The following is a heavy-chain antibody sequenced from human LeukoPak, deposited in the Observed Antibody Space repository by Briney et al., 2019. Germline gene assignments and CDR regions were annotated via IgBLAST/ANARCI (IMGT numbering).Heavy chain of an antibody. CDR2: INPDGTTT. V-gene: IGHV3-74*01. J-gene: IGHJ4*02. CDR1: GFTFSSYW. D-gene: IGHD4-17*01. Sequence: GGSLRLSCAASGFTFSSYWMHWVRHPLGKGLVCVSRINPDGTTTNYADSVKGRFTISRDNAKNTLYLQMNRLTVEDTALYYCVRIATVTTPDYWGQGTLVTVSS. CDR3: VRIATVTTPDY.